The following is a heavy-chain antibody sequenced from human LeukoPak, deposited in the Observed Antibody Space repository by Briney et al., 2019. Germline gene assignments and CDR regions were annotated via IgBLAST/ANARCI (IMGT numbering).Heavy chain of an antibody. CDR2: ISSSGSTI. CDR3: ARAGTIVSYYYYAMDV. CDR1: GFTFSNYE. Sequence: GGSLRLSCAGSGFTFSNYEMNWVRQAPGKGLEWVSYISSSGSTIYYADSVKGRFTISRDNAEKSLYLQMNNLRVEDTAVYYCARAGTIVSYYYYAMDVWGQGTTVTVSS. D-gene: IGHD3-10*01. J-gene: IGHJ6*02. V-gene: IGHV3-48*03.